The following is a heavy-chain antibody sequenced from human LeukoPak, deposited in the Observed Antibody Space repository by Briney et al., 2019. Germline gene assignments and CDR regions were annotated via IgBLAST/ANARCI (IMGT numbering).Heavy chain of an antibody. J-gene: IGHJ4*02. CDR1: GFTFSSYA. Sequence: PGGSLRLSCAASGFTFSSYAMSWVRQAPGKGLEWVSGFSDSGGSTNYADSVKGRFTISRDNSKNTLFLQMDSLRAEDTAVYYCARVSSLLWFGENPDYWGQGTLVTVSS. CDR3: ARVSSLLWFGENPDY. D-gene: IGHD3-10*01. V-gene: IGHV3-23*01. CDR2: FSDSGGST.